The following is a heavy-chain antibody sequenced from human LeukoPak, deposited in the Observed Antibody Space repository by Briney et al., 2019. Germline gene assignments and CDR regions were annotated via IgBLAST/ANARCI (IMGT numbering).Heavy chain of an antibody. D-gene: IGHD5-18*01. Sequence: GESLKISCKGSGYSFTSYWLGWVRQMPGKGLEWMGIIYPGDSDTRYSPPFQGRVTISADKSISTAYLQWSSLKASDTAMFYCARHGTGYSIDYWGQGTLVTVSS. CDR2: IYPGDSDT. CDR3: ARHGTGYSIDY. J-gene: IGHJ4*02. CDR1: GYSFTSYW. V-gene: IGHV5-51*01.